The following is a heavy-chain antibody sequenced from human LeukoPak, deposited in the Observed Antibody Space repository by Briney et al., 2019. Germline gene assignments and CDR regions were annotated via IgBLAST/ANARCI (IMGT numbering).Heavy chain of an antibody. CDR1: GGSFSGYY. CDR2: INHSGST. CDR3: ASTRGSSSSGYYFYYYMDV. V-gene: IGHV4-34*01. D-gene: IGHD6-19*01. J-gene: IGHJ6*03. Sequence: SETLSLTCAVYGGSFSGYYWSWIRQPPGKGLEWIGEINHSGSTNYNPSLKSRVTISVDTSKNRFSLRLTSVTAADTAVYYCASTRGSSSSGYYFYYYMDVWGKGTTVTISS.